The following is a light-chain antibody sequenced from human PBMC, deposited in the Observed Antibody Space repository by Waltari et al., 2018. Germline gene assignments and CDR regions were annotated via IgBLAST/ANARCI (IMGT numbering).Light chain of an antibody. J-gene: IGLJ1*01. Sequence: QSALTQPASVSGSPGQSITISCTGTSSDIGFYKLVSWYQQYPGKAPKVMIYEVTKRPSGVSNRFSGSKSGNTASLTISGLQAEDEADYYCFSYAGTSSGVFGTGTKVTVL. CDR3: FSYAGTSSGV. CDR1: SSDIGFYKL. V-gene: IGLV2-23*02. CDR2: EVT.